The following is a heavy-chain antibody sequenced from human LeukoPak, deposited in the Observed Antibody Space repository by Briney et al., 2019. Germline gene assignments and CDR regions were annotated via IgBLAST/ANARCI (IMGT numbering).Heavy chain of an antibody. CDR3: TRGRPEWLLVFYYYYYMDV. Sequence: PSETLSLTCTVSGGSISSSSYYWGWIRQPPGKGLEWIGEINHSGSTNYNPSLKSRVTISVDTSKNQFSLKLSSVTAADTAVYYCTRGRPEWLLVFYYYYYMDVWGKGTTVTVSS. D-gene: IGHD3-3*01. CDR2: INHSGST. V-gene: IGHV4-39*07. CDR1: GGSISSSSYY. J-gene: IGHJ6*03.